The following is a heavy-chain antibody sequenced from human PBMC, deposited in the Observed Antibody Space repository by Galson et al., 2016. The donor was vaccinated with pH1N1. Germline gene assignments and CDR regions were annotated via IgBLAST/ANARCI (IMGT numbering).Heavy chain of an antibody. J-gene: IGHJ4*02. CDR3: ARGRNDYGDYEPLDF. D-gene: IGHD4-17*01. V-gene: IGHV3-74*01. Sequence: LRLSCAASGFTFKNYWIHWVRQVPGKGLVWVSRIKTDGNNTDYADSVKGRFTISRDNAKNTLYLHMSSLRDEDTAVYYCARGRNDYGDYEPLDFWGQGTLVTVSA. CDR2: IKTDGNNT. CDR1: GFTFKNYW.